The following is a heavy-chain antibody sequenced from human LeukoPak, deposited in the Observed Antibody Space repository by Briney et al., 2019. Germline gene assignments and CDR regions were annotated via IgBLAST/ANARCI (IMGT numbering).Heavy chain of an antibody. V-gene: IGHV3-7*01. CDR3: AREKEGYCSRTSCYLDYYYYYMDV. Sequence: PGGSLRLSCAASGFTFSRYWMTWVRQAPGKGLEWVANIKQDGSEKCYVDSVKGRFTISRDSAKNSLYLQMNSLRAEDTAVYYCAREKEGYCSRTSCYLDYYYYYMDVWGKGTTVTISS. CDR2: IKQDGSEK. J-gene: IGHJ6*03. CDR1: GFTFSRYW. D-gene: IGHD2-2*01.